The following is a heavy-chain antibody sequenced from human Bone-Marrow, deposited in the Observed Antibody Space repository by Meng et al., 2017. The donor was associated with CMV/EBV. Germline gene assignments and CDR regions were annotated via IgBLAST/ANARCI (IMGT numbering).Heavy chain of an antibody. CDR2: ISSSSSYI. V-gene: IGHV3-21*01. Sequence: GGSLRPSCAASGFTFSSYSMNWVRQAPGKGLEWVSSISSSSSYIYYADSVKGRFTISRDNSKNTLYLQMNSLRAEDTAVYYCARDLAPYYYGSGSYYRTNWFDPWGQGTLVTVSS. J-gene: IGHJ5*02. CDR1: GFTFSSYS. CDR3: ARDLAPYYYGSGSYYRTNWFDP. D-gene: IGHD3-10*01.